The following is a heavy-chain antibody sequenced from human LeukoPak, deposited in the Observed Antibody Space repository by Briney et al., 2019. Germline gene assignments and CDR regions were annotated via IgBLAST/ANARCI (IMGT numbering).Heavy chain of an antibody. CDR2: IYYSGST. CDR1: GGSISTYY. CDR3: ARVRPGYYYYMDV. V-gene: IGHV4-59*01. Sequence: SETLSLTCTVSGGSISTYYWSWIRQPPGEGLEWIGYIYYSGSTNYNPSLKSRVTISVDTSKNQFSLKLSSVTAADTAVYYCARVRPGYYYYMDVWGKGTTVTISS. J-gene: IGHJ6*03.